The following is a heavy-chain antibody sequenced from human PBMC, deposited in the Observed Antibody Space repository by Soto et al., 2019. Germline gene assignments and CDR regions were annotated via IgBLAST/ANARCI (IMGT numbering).Heavy chain of an antibody. V-gene: IGHV3-64*01. CDR2: ISTNGGST. CDR3: ARQGGDSSGWYGGYYFDY. CDR1: GFTFSSYA. J-gene: IGHJ4*02. Sequence: EVQLVESGGGLVQPGGSLRLSCAASGFTFSSYAMYWVRQTPGKGLEYVSAISTNGGSTYNANTAKGRFTISRDNSKKTLYLKMGSLRGEDMAVYYCARQGGDSSGWYGGYYFDYWGQGTLVTVSS. D-gene: IGHD6-19*01.